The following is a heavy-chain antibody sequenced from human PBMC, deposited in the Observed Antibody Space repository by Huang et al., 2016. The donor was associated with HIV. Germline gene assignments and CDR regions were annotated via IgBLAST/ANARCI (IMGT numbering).Heavy chain of an antibody. CDR3: ATGFDTYYDI. J-gene: IGHJ3*02. V-gene: IGHV1-24*01. D-gene: IGHD2-21*01. Sequence: QVQLVQSGAEVKKPGDSVTVSCKVSGYTLTELSIHWVRQAPGKGLEWMGGFAPENGETNYAQNFKGRVTMTEDTSTDTAYMELNSLRSEDTAVYYCATGFDTYYDIWGQGTMVIASS. CDR1: GYTLTELS. CDR2: FAPENGET.